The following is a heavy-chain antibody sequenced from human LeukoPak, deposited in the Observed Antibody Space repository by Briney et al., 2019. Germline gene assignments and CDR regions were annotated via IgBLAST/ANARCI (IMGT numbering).Heavy chain of an antibody. CDR2: ISGSSGII. CDR3: ARDGIPSSSSLYYYYYYDMDV. V-gene: IGHV3-48*01. CDR1: GFTFNTYT. Sequence: GGSLRLSCAASGFTFNTYTMNWVRQAPGKGLEWVSYISGSSGIIDYADSVRGRFTISRDNAKNSLYLQMNSLRAEDTAVYYCARDGIPSSSSLYYYYYYDMDVWGQGTTVTVSS. D-gene: IGHD6-6*01. J-gene: IGHJ6*02.